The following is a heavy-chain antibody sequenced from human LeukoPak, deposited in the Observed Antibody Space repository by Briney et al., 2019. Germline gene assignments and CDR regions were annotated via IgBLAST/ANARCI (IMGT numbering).Heavy chain of an antibody. Sequence: GASVKVSCKASGYTFTSYGISWVRQAPGQGLEWMGWISAYNGNTNYAQKLQGRVTMTTDTSTSTAYMEPRSLRSDDTAVYYCARDILYYYDSSGYRPFDYWGQGTLVTVSS. CDR2: ISAYNGNT. CDR3: ARDILYYYDSSGYRPFDY. D-gene: IGHD3-22*01. CDR1: GYTFTSYG. V-gene: IGHV1-18*01. J-gene: IGHJ4*02.